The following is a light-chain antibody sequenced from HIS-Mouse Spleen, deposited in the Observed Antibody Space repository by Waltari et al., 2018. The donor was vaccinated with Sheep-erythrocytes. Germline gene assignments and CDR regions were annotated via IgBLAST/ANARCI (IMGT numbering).Light chain of an antibody. Sequence: QSALTQPHSVSGSPGQSLTISCTGTSSDVGSYNLVSWYPHHPGKAPKLMIYEGSKRPAGVCTRFSRSKYGNTVSLPLPGLPAEDDADYFCCSYAGNSSPWVCGGRTNL. CDR1: SSDVGSYNL. CDR2: EGS. J-gene: IGLJ3*02. CDR3: CSYAGNSSPWV. V-gene: IGLV2-23*01.